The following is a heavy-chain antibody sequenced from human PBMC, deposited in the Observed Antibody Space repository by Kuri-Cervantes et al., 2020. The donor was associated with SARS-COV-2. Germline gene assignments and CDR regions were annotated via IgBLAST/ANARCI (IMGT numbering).Heavy chain of an antibody. D-gene: IGHD6-13*01. CDR2: ISSTSSYI. V-gene: IGHV3-21*04. Sequence: GGSLRLSCAASGFTFSSYSMNWVRQAPGKGLEWVSSISSTSSYIYYADSVKGRLTISRDNSKNTLYLQTNSLRAEDTAIYYCAKVILNSDSSTLGRFDFWGLGTLVTVSS. J-gene: IGHJ4*02. CDR1: GFTFSSYS. CDR3: AKVILNSDSSTLGRFDF.